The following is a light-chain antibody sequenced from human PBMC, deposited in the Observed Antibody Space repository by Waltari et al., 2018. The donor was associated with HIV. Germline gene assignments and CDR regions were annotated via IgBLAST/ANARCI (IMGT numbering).Light chain of an antibody. Sequence: QSVLTQPPSASGTPGQRVTISCSGSSSNIGSNSVNWYQQLPGTAPKLLIYGDDQRPSGVPDRFSGSKSGTSASLAINGPQSEDEAVYFCAAWDDSLNGYVFGAGTKVTVL. V-gene: IGLV1-44*01. J-gene: IGLJ1*01. CDR2: GDD. CDR3: AAWDDSLNGYV. CDR1: SSNIGSNS.